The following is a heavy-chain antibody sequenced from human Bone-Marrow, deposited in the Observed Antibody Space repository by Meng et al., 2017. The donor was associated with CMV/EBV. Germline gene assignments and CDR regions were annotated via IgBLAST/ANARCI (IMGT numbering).Heavy chain of an antibody. J-gene: IGHJ3*02. D-gene: IGHD1-26*01. CDR3: ARGEGVVGATPFDI. Sequence: GGSLRLSCAASGFTFSSYSMNWVRQATGKGLEWVSAIGTAGDTYYPGSVKGRFTISRENAKNSLYLQMNSLRAGDTAVYYCARGEGVVGATPFDIWGQGTMVTVSS. V-gene: IGHV3-13*01. CDR1: GFTFSSYS. CDR2: IGTAGDT.